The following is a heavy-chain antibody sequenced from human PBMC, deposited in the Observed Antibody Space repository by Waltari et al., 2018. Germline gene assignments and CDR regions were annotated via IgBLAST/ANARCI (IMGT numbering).Heavy chain of an antibody. V-gene: IGHV3-23*01. D-gene: IGHD6-19*01. Sequence: EVQLLESGGSLVQPGGSLRLSCAASEFTFSSYAMNWVRQAPGKGLEWVSTISCSGGNTYYADSVKGRFTISRDNSKNTLYLQMNSLRAEDTAVYYCAKDPAGTYYFEYWGQGTLVTVSS. CDR3: AKDPAGTYYFEY. CDR1: EFTFSSYA. CDR2: ISCSGGNT. J-gene: IGHJ4*02.